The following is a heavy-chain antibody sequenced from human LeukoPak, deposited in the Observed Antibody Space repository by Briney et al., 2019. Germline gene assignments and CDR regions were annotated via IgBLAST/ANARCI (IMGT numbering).Heavy chain of an antibody. V-gene: IGHV7-4-1*02. J-gene: IGHJ4*02. D-gene: IGHD4-17*01. Sequence: ASVKVSCKASGGTFSSYAISWVRQAPGQGLEWMGWINTNTGNPTYAQGFTGRFVFSLDTSVSTAYLQINSLKAEDSAVYYCAGNNNGDYASQYNYWGQGTLVTVSS. CDR2: INTNTGNP. CDR3: AGNNNGDYASQYNY. CDR1: GGTFSSYA.